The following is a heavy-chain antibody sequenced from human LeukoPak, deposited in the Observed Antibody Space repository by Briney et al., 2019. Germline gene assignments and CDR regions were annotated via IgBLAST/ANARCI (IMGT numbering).Heavy chain of an antibody. D-gene: IGHD3-10*01. V-gene: IGHV4-59*08. CDR1: GGSISSYY. CDR3: ARGLGEWLRFDP. Sequence: SETLSLTCTVSGGSISSYYWSWIRQPPGKGLEWIGYIYYSGSTNYNPSLKSRVTISVDTSKNQFSLKLSSVTAADTAVYYCARGLGEWLRFDPWGQGTLVTVSS. CDR2: IYYSGST. J-gene: IGHJ5*02.